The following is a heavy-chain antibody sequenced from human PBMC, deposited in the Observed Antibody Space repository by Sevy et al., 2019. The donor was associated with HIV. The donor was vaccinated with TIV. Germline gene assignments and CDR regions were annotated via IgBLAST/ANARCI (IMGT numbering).Heavy chain of an antibody. Sequence: GGSLRLSCAAFGFTFSNYGMTWVRQAPGKGLEWVSSVSGSGGKRYNADSVKGRFTISRDNSKNTLYLQMNSLRAEDTAVYYCARRGNYYGDAFYFWGQGTVVTVSS. J-gene: IGHJ3*01. CDR1: GFTFSNYG. V-gene: IGHV3-23*01. CDR2: VSGSGGKR. CDR3: ARRGNYYGDAFYF. D-gene: IGHD3-10*01.